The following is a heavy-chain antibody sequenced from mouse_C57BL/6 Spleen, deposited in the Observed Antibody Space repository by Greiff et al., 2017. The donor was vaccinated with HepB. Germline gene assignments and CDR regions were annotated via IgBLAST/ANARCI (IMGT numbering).Heavy chain of an antibody. J-gene: IGHJ4*01. CDR2: IDPEDGDT. V-gene: IGHV14-1*01. CDR1: GFNIKDYY. D-gene: IGHD2-1*01. CDR3: TNLYYVNYVYAMDY. Sequence: EVQLQQSGAELVRPGASVKLSCTASGFNIKDYYMHWVKQRPEQGLEWIGRIDPEDGDTEYARKFQGKATMTADTSSNTAYLQLSSLTSEDTAVYYCTNLYYVNYVYAMDYWGQGTSVTVSS.